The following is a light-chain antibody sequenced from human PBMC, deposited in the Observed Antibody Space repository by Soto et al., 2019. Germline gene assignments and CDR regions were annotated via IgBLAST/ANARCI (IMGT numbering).Light chain of an antibody. J-gene: IGKJ1*01. CDR1: QTIGSW. CDR2: KAS. CDR3: QQYNSYSPT. Sequence: DIQMAHSPSTLSASVVDRVTVTLRASQTIGSWLAWYQQKPGKAPKLLIYKASSLESGVPSRFSGSGSGTEFTLTISSLQPDDFATYYCQQYNSYSPTFGQGTKVDIK. V-gene: IGKV1-5*03.